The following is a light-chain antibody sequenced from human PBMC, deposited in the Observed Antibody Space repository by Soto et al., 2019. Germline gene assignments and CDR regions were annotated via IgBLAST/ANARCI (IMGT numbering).Light chain of an antibody. CDR2: DAS. Sequence: DIQMTKTPSTLSASVGERVTITCRASQSLNNGLAWYQQKPGKAPNLLIYDASTLERGVPSRFSGTGSGTEFTLTISSLQPDDFATYYCQQYHRSSITFGQGTRLEIK. J-gene: IGKJ5*01. CDR3: QQYHRSSIT. CDR1: QSLNNG. V-gene: IGKV1-5*01.